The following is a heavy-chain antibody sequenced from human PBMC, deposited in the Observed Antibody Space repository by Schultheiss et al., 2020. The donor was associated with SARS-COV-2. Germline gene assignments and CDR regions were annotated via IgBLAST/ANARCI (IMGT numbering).Heavy chain of an antibody. Sequence: GESLKISCVVSGLVFSSYDMNWVRQSPGKGLEWVAHISGSGGTIYYADSVRGRFTISRDNAKNSLYLQMNSLRVDDTAAYYCAVGLAHNSHPWGQGTLVTVSS. D-gene: IGHD1-1*01. CDR1: GLVFSSYD. CDR3: AVGLAHNSHP. V-gene: IGHV3-48*03. CDR2: ISGSGGTI. J-gene: IGHJ5*02.